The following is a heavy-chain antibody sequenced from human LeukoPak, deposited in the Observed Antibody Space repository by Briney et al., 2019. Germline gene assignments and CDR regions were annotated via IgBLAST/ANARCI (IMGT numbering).Heavy chain of an antibody. Sequence: SETLSLTCSVSGDSINNYYWNWIRQPPGKGLEWIGYIYYSGSARYNPSLQSRVTMSIGTSKTQFSLKLDSVTAADTAVYYCARRLRLKNPGGDAFDIWGQGTVVTVSS. CDR3: ARRLRLKNPGGDAFDI. CDR1: GDSINNYY. V-gene: IGHV4-59*08. D-gene: IGHD5/OR15-5a*01. J-gene: IGHJ3*02. CDR2: IYYSGSA.